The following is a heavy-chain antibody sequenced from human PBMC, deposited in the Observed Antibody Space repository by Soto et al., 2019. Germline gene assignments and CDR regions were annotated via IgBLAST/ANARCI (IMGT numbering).Heavy chain of an antibody. Sequence: EVQLLESGGGLVQPGGSLRLSCAASGFTFSSYAMSWVRQAPGKGLEWVSAISGSGGSTYYADSVKGRFTISRDNSKNTLYLQMNSLRAEDTAVYYCAKDLMLGEPATYDYIWGSYRYEDGIDYWGQGTLVTVSS. D-gene: IGHD3-16*02. J-gene: IGHJ4*02. V-gene: IGHV3-23*01. CDR3: AKDLMLGEPATYDYIWGSYRYEDGIDY. CDR1: GFTFSSYA. CDR2: ISGSGGST.